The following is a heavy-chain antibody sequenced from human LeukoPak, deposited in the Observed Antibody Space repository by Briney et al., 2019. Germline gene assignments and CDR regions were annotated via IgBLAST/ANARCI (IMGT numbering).Heavy chain of an antibody. CDR3: AKDKLQLLILDYFDY. CDR1: GFTFSSYA. Sequence: GGSLILSCAASGFTFSSYAMSWARQTPGKGLEWVAVISYDGSNKYYADSVKGRFTISRDNSKNTLYLQMNSLRPEDTAVYYCAKDKLQLLILDYFDYWGQGTLVTVSS. D-gene: IGHD4-11*01. J-gene: IGHJ4*02. CDR2: ISYDGSNK. V-gene: IGHV3-30*18.